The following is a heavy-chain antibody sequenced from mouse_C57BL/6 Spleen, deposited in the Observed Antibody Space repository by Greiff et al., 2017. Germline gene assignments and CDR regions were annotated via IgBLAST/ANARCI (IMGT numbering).Heavy chain of an antibody. CDR2: IYPGDGDT. J-gene: IGHJ4*01. CDR3: ARGGGNYDYAMDY. D-gene: IGHD2-1*01. Sequence: VQLVESGAELVKPGASVKISCKASGYAFSSYWMNWVKQRPGKGLEWIGQIYPGDGDTNYNGKFKGKATLTADKSSSTAYMQLSSLTSEDSAVYFCARGGGNYDYAMDYWGQGTSVTVSS. V-gene: IGHV1-80*01. CDR1: GYAFSSYW.